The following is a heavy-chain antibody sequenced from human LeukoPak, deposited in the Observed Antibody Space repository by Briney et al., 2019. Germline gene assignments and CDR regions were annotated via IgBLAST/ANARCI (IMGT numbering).Heavy chain of an antibody. J-gene: IGHJ4*02. Sequence: SESRSLTCTVSGGSISSYYWSWIRQPPGKGLEWIGYIYYSGSTNYNPSLKSRVTISVDTSKNQFSLKLSSVTAADTAVYYCARDEVAAGGFDYWGQRTLVSVSS. CDR1: GGSISSYY. D-gene: IGHD6-13*01. CDR2: IYYSGST. CDR3: ARDEVAAGGFDY. V-gene: IGHV4-59*01.